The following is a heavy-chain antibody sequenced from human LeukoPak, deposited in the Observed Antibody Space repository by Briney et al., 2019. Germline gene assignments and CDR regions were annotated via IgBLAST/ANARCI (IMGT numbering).Heavy chain of an antibody. D-gene: IGHD2-2*01. J-gene: IGHJ4*02. CDR2: FCASGGGT. CDR3: ARGNSGHCTGATCYALDD. CDR1: GFTFRNYA. V-gene: IGHV3-23*01. Sequence: TGGSLRILCAVSGFTFRNYAMTWVRQAPGKGLVWLSGFCASGGGTYYSDSVKGRFTISRDNSRNTLYLQMTDLRAEDTAVYYCARGNSGHCTGATCYALDDWGQGTLVTVSS.